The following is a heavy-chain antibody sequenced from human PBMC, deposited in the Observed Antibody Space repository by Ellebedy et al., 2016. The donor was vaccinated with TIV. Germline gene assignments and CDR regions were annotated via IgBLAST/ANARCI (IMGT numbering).Heavy chain of an antibody. CDR2: ISDSASST. CDR3: AKKGCGSTSCYCNN. V-gene: IGHV3-23*01. Sequence: PGGSLRLSCVASGFTFSTYAMSWVRQAPGKGLEWVSGISDSASSTYYADSVKGRFTISRDNSKNTLYLQMNSLRAEDTAVYYCAKKGCGSTSCYCNNWGLGTLVTVSS. J-gene: IGHJ1*01. CDR1: GFTFSTYA. D-gene: IGHD2-2*01.